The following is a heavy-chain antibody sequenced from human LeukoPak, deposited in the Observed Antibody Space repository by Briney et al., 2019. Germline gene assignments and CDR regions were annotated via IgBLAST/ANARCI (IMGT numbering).Heavy chain of an antibody. D-gene: IGHD3-22*01. Sequence: GASVKVSCKASGYTFTGYYMHWVRQAPGQGLEWMGWINPNSSGTNYAQKFQGRVTMTRDTSISTAYMELSRLRSDDTAVYYCARDGDYDSSGYYYWGQGTLVTVSS. V-gene: IGHV1-2*02. J-gene: IGHJ4*02. CDR1: GYTFTGYY. CDR3: ARDGDYDSSGYYY. CDR2: INPNSSGT.